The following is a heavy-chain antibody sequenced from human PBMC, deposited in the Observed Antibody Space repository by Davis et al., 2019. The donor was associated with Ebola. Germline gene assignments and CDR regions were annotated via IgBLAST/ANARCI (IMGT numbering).Heavy chain of an antibody. CDR2: IYSGGST. J-gene: IGHJ6*02. Sequence: PGGSLRLSCAASGFTVSSNYMSWVRQAPGKGLEWVSVIYSGGSTYYADSVKGRFTISRDNSKNTLYLQMNSLRAEDTAVYYCARDKLDGDYYYGMDVWGQGTTVTVSS. D-gene: IGHD4-17*01. CDR1: GFTVSSNY. V-gene: IGHV3-66*02. CDR3: ARDKLDGDYYYGMDV.